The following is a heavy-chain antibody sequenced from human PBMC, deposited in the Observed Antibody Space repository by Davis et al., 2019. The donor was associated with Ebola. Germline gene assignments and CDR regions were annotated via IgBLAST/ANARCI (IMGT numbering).Heavy chain of an antibody. CDR3: AKDTSNIWFDI. J-gene: IGHJ3*02. CDR1: GFTFSSYW. CDR2: INSEGSKT. D-gene: IGHD1-26*01. Sequence: HTGGSLRLSCATSGFTFSSYWMHWVRQAPGKGLVWVSFINSEGSKTSYADSAKGRFTISRDNSKNTLYLQMNGLRVEDTAIYYCAKDTSNIWFDIWGQGTVVTVSS. V-gene: IGHV3-74*01.